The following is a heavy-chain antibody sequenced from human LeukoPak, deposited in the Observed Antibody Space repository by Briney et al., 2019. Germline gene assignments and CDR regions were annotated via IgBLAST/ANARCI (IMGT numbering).Heavy chain of an antibody. D-gene: IGHD3-3*01. J-gene: IGHJ5*02. CDR1: GFSFSDYY. CDR3: AKDLDRRITIFGVAKGFDP. CDR2: ISSSSDYK. Sequence: GSLRLSCAASGFSFSDYYMSWIRQTPEEGLEWLSYISSSSDYKNYADSLKGRFTISRDNAKNSVYLQMNSLRAEDTAVYYCAKDLDRRITIFGVAKGFDPWGQGTLVTVSS. V-gene: IGHV3-11*06.